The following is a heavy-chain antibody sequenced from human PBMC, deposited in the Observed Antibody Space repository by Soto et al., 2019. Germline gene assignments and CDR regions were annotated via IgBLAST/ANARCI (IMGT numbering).Heavy chain of an antibody. CDR2: ISYDGSNK. V-gene: IGHV3-30-3*01. CDR1: GFTFSSYA. D-gene: IGHD6-19*01. Sequence: GGSLRLSCAASGFTFSSYAMHWVRQAPGKGLEWVAVISYDGSNKYYADSVKGRFTISRDNSKNTLYLQMNSLRAEDTAVYYCARDCSSVAVAGPWLWYFDYWGQGTLVTVSS. CDR3: ARDCSSVAVAGPWLWYFDY. J-gene: IGHJ4*02.